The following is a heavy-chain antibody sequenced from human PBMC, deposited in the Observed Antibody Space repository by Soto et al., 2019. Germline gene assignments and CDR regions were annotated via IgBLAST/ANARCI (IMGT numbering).Heavy chain of an antibody. Sequence: SGPTLVNPTQTLTLTCTFSGFSLSTSGMCVSWIRQPPGKALEWLALIDWDDDKYYSTSLKTRLTISKDTSKNQVVLTMTNMDPVDKATYYCARTKIAAAAPGAFDIWGQGTMVTVSS. CDR3: ARTKIAAAAPGAFDI. D-gene: IGHD6-13*01. CDR1: GFSLSTSGMC. V-gene: IGHV2-70*01. CDR2: IDWDDDK. J-gene: IGHJ3*02.